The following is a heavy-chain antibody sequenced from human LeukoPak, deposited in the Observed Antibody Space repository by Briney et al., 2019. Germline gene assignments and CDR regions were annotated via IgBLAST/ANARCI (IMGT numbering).Heavy chain of an antibody. CDR2: IYHSGST. Sequence: SQTLSLTCAVSGGSISSGGYSWSWIRQPPGKGLGWIGYIYHSGSTYYDPSLKSRVTISVDRSKNQFSLKLSSVTAADTAVYYCARGPNPMVRGVTLFDYWGQGTLVTVSS. D-gene: IGHD3-10*01. CDR3: ARGPNPMVRGVTLFDY. CDR1: GGSISSGGYS. V-gene: IGHV4-30-2*01. J-gene: IGHJ4*02.